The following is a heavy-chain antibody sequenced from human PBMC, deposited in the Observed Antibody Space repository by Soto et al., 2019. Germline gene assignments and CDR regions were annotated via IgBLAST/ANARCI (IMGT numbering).Heavy chain of an antibody. J-gene: IGHJ6*01. CDR3: ARDRSGWYDF. CDR1: GYPFTSNR. V-gene: IGHV1-18*01. Sequence: ASVKVSCTTSGYPFTSNRLSWVRRAPGQGLEWMGWISPHNGNAKYAQKFQDRVTMTADTAASTVYMELRSLRSDDSAVFYCARDRSGWYDFWG. CDR2: ISPHNGNA. D-gene: IGHD6-19*01.